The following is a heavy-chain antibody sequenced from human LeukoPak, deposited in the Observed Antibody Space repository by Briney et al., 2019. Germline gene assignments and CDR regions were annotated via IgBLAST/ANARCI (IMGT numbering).Heavy chain of an antibody. V-gene: IGHV4-39*07. J-gene: IGHJ4*02. CDR2: IYYSGST. D-gene: IGHD3-3*01. CDR3: ARGFAYGGHFDY. Sequence: NPSETLSLTCTVSGGSISSSSYYWGWIRQPPGKGLEWIGSIYYSGSTYYNPSLKSRVTISVDTSKNQFSLKLSSVTAADTAVYYCARGFAYGGHFDYWGQGTLVTVSS. CDR1: GGSISSSSYY.